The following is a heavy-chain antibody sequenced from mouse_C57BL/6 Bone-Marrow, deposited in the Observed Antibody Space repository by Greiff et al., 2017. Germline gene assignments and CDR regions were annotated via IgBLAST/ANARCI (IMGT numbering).Heavy chain of an antibody. CDR2: IRNKANNHAT. V-gene: IGHV6-6*01. Sequence: EVHLVESGGGLVQPGGSMKLSCAASGFTFSDAWMDWVRQSPEKGLEWVAEIRNKANNHATYYAESVKGRFTISRDDSKSSVYLQMNSLRAEDTGIYYCTRQEVATRDWFAYWGQGTLVTVSA. CDR1: GFTFSDAW. J-gene: IGHJ3*01. D-gene: IGHD1-1*01. CDR3: TRQEVATRDWFAY.